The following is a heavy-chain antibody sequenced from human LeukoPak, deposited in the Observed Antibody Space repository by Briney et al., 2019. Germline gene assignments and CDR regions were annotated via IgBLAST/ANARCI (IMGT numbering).Heavy chain of an antibody. CDR1: GGSFSGYY. CDR3: ARGDGGYSYEIRAFDI. J-gene: IGHJ3*02. Sequence: SETLSPTCAVYGGSFSGYYWSWIRQPPGKGLEWIGEINHSGSTNYNPSLKSRVTISVDTSKNQFSLKLSSVTAADTAVYYCARGDGGYSYEIRAFDIWGQGTMVTVSS. CDR2: INHSGST. V-gene: IGHV4-34*01. D-gene: IGHD5-18*01.